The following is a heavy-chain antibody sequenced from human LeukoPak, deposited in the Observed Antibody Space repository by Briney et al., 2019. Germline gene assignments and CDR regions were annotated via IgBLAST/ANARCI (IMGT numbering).Heavy chain of an antibody. CDR3: ARDPGSVSVDAFDI. CDR1: GGSISSSSYY. J-gene: IGHJ3*02. CDR2: IYYSGNT. Sequence: SETLSLTCTVSGGSISSSSYYWGWIRQPPGKGLEWIGSIYYSGNTYYNPSLKSRVTISVDTSKNQFSLKLSSVTAADTAVYYCARDPGSVSVDAFDIWGQRTMVTVSS. V-gene: IGHV4-39*07. D-gene: IGHD3-10*01.